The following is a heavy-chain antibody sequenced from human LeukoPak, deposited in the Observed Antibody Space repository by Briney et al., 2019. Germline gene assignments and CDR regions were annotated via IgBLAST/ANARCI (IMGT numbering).Heavy chain of an antibody. J-gene: IGHJ4*02. D-gene: IGHD7-27*01. Sequence: GGSLRLSCAASGFTFSSCAMTWVRQAPGKGLEWVSAISGSGDSTYYADSVKGRFTISRDNSKSTLFLQINSLRAEDTAVYYCAKRGINWGPIDYWGQGTLVTVSS. CDR3: AKRGINWGPIDY. CDR1: GFTFSSCA. V-gene: IGHV3-23*01. CDR2: ISGSGDST.